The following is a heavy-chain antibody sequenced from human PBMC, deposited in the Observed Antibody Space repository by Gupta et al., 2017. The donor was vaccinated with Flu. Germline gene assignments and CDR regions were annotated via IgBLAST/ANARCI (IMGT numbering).Heavy chain of an antibody. Sequence: EVQLVESGGGLVQPGGSLRLSCAASGFTVSRNYMRWVRQAPGKGLAWVSVIYSGGSTYYADSVKGRFTISRHNSKNTLYLQMNSLRAEDTAVYYCAREGIAAAGGGMDVWGQGTTVTVSS. CDR3: AREGIAAAGGGMDV. CDR2: IYSGGST. V-gene: IGHV3-53*04. D-gene: IGHD6-13*01. J-gene: IGHJ6*02. CDR1: GFTVSRNY.